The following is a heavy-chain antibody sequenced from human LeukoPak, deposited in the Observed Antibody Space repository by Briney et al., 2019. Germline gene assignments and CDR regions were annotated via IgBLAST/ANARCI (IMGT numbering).Heavy chain of an antibody. V-gene: IGHV3-20*04. Sequence: PEGSLPLSCAASGFTFDDYGMSWVRQAPGKGLEWVSGINWNGGSTGYADSVKGRFTISRDNAKNSLYLQMNSLRAGDTALYYCARERTYYYDSNPDYFDYWGQGTLFTVSS. D-gene: IGHD3-22*01. CDR1: GFTFDDYG. CDR2: INWNGGST. J-gene: IGHJ4*02. CDR3: ARERTYYYDSNPDYFDY.